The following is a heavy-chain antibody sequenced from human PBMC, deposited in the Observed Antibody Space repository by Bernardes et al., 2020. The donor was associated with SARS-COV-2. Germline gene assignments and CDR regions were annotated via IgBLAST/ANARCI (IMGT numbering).Heavy chain of an antibody. CDR3: ARAPSGDWFDY. J-gene: IGHJ4*02. D-gene: IGHD2-21*02. CDR2: ISYDGSNK. Sequence: GGSLRLSCAASGFTFSSYAMHWVRQAPGKGLEWVAVISYDGSNKYYADSVKGRFTISRDNSKNTLYLQMNSLRAEDTAVYYCARAPSGDWFDYWGQGTLVTVSS. V-gene: IGHV3-30-3*01. CDR1: GFTFSSYA.